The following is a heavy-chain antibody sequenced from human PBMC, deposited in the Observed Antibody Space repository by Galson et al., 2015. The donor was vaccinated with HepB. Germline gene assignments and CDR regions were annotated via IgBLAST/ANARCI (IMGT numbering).Heavy chain of an antibody. V-gene: IGHV3-21*01. CDR2: ISSSSSYI. D-gene: IGHD3-16*01. J-gene: IGHJ3*02. CDR3: ARVPWVGDPPDGGLDAFDI. Sequence: SLRLSCADSGFTFSSYSMNWVRQAPGKGLEWVSSISSSSSYIYYADSVKGRFTISRDNAKNSLYLQMNSLRAEDTAVYYCARVPWVGDPPDGGLDAFDIWGQGTMVTVSS. CDR1: GFTFSSYS.